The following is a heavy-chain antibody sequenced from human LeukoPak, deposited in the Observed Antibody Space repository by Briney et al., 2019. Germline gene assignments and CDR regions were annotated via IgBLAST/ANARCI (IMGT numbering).Heavy chain of an antibody. CDR1: GYTFTSYG. J-gene: IGHJ4*02. Sequence: ASVKVSCKASGYTFTSYGISWVRQAPGQGLEWMGWISAYNGNTNYAQKLQGRVTMTTDTSTSTAYMELRSLRSDDTAVYYCAKGTLDIVVAPAAPKVYYFDYWGQGTLVTVSS. CDR2: ISAYNGNT. D-gene: IGHD2-2*01. V-gene: IGHV1-18*01. CDR3: AKGTLDIVVAPAAPKVYYFDY.